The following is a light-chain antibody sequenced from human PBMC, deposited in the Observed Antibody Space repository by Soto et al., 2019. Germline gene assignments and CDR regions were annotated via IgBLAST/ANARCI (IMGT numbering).Light chain of an antibody. J-gene: IGLJ7*01. CDR1: NSNIGAGYD. V-gene: IGLV1-40*01. CDR2: GNI. CDR3: QSYDSRLSNYV. Sequence: QPVLTQPPSVSGAPGQRVTISCTGSNSNIGAGYDVHWYQQFPGTAPKLLIYGNINRPSGVPDRFSGSKSGPSASLAITGLQAEDEADYYCQSYDSRLSNYVFGGGTQLTVL.